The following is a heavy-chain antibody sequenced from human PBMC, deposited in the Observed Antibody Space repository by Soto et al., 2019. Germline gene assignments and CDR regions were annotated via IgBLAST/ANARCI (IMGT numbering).Heavy chain of an antibody. J-gene: IGHJ6*02. CDR1: GGSISSGGYY. Sequence: SETLSLTCTVSGGSISSGGYYWSWIRQHPGKGLEWIGYIYYSGSTYYNPSLKSRVTISVDTPKNQFSLKLSSVTAADTAVYYCARDSARGRGYGMDVWGQGTTVTVSS. D-gene: IGHD3-16*01. CDR2: IYYSGST. CDR3: ARDSARGRGYGMDV. V-gene: IGHV4-31*03.